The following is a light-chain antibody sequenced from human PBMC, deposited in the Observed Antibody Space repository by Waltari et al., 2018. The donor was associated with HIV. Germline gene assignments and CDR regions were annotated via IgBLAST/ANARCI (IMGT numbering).Light chain of an antibody. J-gene: IGKJ2*02. V-gene: IGKV4-1*01. CDR3: QQYYCSLRT. CDR2: SGS. Sequence: DIVMTQSPVSLGVHLGERATINCKSTESLLYTSNNKNYLEWYQQKPGQSPKLLIYSGSTLESEVPERFSGSASGTEFTLNITSLQAEDVAVYFCQQYYCSLRTFGQGTNLYIK. CDR1: ESLLYTSNNKNY.